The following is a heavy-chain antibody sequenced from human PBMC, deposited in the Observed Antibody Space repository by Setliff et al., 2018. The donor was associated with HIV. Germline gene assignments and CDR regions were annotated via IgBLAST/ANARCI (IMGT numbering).Heavy chain of an antibody. Sequence: GESLKISCKTSGYDFTTNWVGWVRQMPGKGLEWMGIIRPADSDTRVNPSFQGHVTISADKSISTTYLQWSSLRASDTAMYYCARRGIALPPHAFDIWGQGTMVTVSS. J-gene: IGHJ3*02. D-gene: IGHD6-13*01. CDR3: ARRGIALPPHAFDI. CDR1: GYDFTTNW. V-gene: IGHV5-51*01. CDR2: IRPADSDT.